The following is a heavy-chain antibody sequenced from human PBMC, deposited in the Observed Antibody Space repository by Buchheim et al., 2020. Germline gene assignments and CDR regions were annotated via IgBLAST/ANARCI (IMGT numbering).Heavy chain of an antibody. D-gene: IGHD6-13*01. CDR1: GGTFSSYA. CDR3: ARVKVPGKQLVPGGDYYYYGMDV. CDR2: IIPIFCTA. J-gene: IGHJ6*02. V-gene: IGHV1-69*12. Sequence: QVQLVQSGAEVKKPGSSVKVSCKASGGTFSSYAISWVRQAPGQGLEWMGGIIPIFCTAHYAQKFQGRVTITADESTSTAYLELSSLRSEDTAVYYCARVKVPGKQLVPGGDYYYYGMDVWGQGTT.